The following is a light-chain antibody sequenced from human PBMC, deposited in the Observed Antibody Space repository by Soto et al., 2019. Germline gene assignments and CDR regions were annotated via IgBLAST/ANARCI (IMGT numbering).Light chain of an antibody. CDR1: YSEVGSSTF. CDR3: SSNVVGTNLKI. CDR2: EVI. V-gene: IGLV2-8*01. J-gene: IGLJ2*01. Sequence: QSALTQPPSASGSPGQSVTISCTGTYSEVGSSTFVSWYQQHPGKAPKLVLYEVIQRPSGVPDRFSGSRSENTASLTVSRLQPEDEADYYCSSNVVGTNLKIFGGGTKLTVL.